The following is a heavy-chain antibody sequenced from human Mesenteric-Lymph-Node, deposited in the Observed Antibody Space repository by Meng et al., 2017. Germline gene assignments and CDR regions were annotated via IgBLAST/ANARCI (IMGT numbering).Heavy chain of an antibody. CDR1: GFSFSAHW. D-gene: IGHD3-16*01. Sequence: GGSLRLSCAASGFSFSAHWIHWVRQAPGKGLVWVSRISPDGSLRFYADSVEGRFTISRDNAKDTVYLQMNSLRAEDTALYYCTRDFDYVSGYWGQGAQVTVSS. V-gene: IGHV3-74*01. CDR2: ISPDGSLR. CDR3: TRDFDYVSGY. J-gene: IGHJ4*02.